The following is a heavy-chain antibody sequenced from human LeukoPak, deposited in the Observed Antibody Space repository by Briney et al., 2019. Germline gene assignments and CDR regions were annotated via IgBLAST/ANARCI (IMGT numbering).Heavy chain of an antibody. CDR3: ARERGTMIVVDRTFDP. J-gene: IGHJ5*02. CDR2: INPSGGST. CDR1: GYTFTSYY. D-gene: IGHD3-22*01. V-gene: IGHV1-46*01. Sequence: EASVKVSCKASGYTFTSYYMHWVRQAPGQGLEWMGIINPSGGSTSYAQKFQGRVTMTRDMSTSTVYMELSSLRSEDTAVYYCARERGTMIVVDRTFDPWGQGTLVTVSS.